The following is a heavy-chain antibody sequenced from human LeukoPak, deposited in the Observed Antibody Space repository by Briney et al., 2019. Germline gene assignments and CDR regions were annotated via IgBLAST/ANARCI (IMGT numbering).Heavy chain of an antibody. CDR3: ARTKGIAAAGTPDVFDY. J-gene: IGHJ4*02. V-gene: IGHV4-39*01. CDR2: IYYSGST. CDR1: GGSISSSSYY. Sequence: PSETLSLTCTVSGGSISSSSYYWGWLRQPPGKGLEWIGSIYYSGSTYYNPSLKSRVTISVDTSKNQFSLKLSSVTAADTAVYYCARTKGIAAAGTPDVFDYWGQGTLVTVSS. D-gene: IGHD6-13*01.